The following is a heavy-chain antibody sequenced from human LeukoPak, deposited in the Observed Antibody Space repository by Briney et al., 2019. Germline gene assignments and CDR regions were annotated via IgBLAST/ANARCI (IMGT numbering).Heavy chain of an antibody. CDR2: IIPIFGTA. Sequence: SVKVSCKASGGTFSSYAISWVRQAPGQGLEWMGGIIPIFGTANYAQKFQGRVTITADESTSTAYMELSSLRSEDTAVYYCAKDPSTDYYDSSGPYWGQGTLVTVSS. CDR1: GGTFSSYA. J-gene: IGHJ4*02. CDR3: AKDPSTDYYDSSGPY. V-gene: IGHV1-69*01. D-gene: IGHD3-22*01.